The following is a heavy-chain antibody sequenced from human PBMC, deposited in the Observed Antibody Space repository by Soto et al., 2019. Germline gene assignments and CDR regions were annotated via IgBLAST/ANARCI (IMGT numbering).Heavy chain of an antibody. D-gene: IGHD6-6*01. V-gene: IGHV3-23*01. CDR1: GFTFSSYA. Sequence: CGCMRLSCAAAGFTFSSYAMSWVRQAHWKGLEWVSSLSGDSSDRYHAGSVMGRFSVSRDYSKNTLFLQMNSLRADDTAVYYCAKRCSGSSSMECCDSWGQGTLVTVSS. J-gene: IGHJ4*02. CDR3: AKRCSGSSSMECCDS. CDR2: LSGDSSDR.